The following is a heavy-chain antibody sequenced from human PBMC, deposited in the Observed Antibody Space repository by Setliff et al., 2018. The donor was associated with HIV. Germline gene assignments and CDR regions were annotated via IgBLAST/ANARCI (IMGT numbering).Heavy chain of an antibody. CDR2: IYSGGST. V-gene: IGHV3-66*02. J-gene: IGHJ4*02. CDR3: ARVRLYNTALDY. Sequence: PGGSLRLSCAASGFTVSTYYMSWVRQAPGKGLEWDSTIYSGGSTYHADSVKGRFTLSRDTSKNTLFLQMNSLRPEDAAVYYCARVRLYNTALDYWGQGTLVTVSS. CDR1: GFTVSTYY. D-gene: IGHD3-3*01.